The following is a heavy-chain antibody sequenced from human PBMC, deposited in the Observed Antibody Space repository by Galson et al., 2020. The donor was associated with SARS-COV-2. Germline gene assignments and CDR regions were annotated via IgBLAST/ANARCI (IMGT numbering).Heavy chain of an antibody. CDR3: ARDLWDDSYGTDLDY. CDR2: ISSSGDSI. CDR1: GFTFSTSM. Sequence: GGSLRLSCAASGFTFSTSMINWVRQAPGKGLEWVSYISSSGDSIYYADSVKGRFTIARDNAENSLFLQMNSLRAEDTAVYYCARDLWDDSYGTDLDYWGQGTLVTVSS. V-gene: IGHV3-48*01. J-gene: IGHJ4*02. D-gene: IGHD5-18*01.